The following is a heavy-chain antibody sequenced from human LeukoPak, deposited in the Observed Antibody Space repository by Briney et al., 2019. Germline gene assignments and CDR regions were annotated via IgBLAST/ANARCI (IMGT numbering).Heavy chain of an antibody. J-gene: IGHJ6*03. CDR2: IKQDGSEK. D-gene: IGHD6-13*01. CDR3: ARDDSSSSWYIGGRGYYYYYYMDV. V-gene: IGHV3-7*01. CDR1: GFTFSSYW. Sequence: PGGSLRLSCAAPGFTFSSYWMSWVRQAPGKGLEWVANIKQDGSEKYYVDSVKGRFTISRDNAKNSLYLQMNSLRAEDTAVYYCARDDSSSSWYIGGRGYYYYYYMDVWGKGTTVTVSS.